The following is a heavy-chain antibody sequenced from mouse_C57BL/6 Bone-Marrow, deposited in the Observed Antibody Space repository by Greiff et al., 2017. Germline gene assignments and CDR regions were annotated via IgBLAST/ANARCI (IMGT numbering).Heavy chain of an antibody. CDR2: IRNKANGYTT. CDR3: ARLGGNFDY. CDR1: GFTFTDYY. Sequence: EVKLMESGGGLVQPGGSLSLSCAASGFTFTDYYMSWVRQPPGKALEWLGFIRNKANGYTTEYSASVKGRFTISRDNSQSILYLQMNALRAEDSATYYCARLGGNFDYWGQGTTLTVSS. D-gene: IGHD1-1*02. J-gene: IGHJ2*01. V-gene: IGHV7-3*01.